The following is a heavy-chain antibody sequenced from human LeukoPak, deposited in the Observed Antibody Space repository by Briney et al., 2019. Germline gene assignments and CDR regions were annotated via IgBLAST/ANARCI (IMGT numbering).Heavy chain of an antibody. J-gene: IGHJ4*02. Sequence: PGGSLRLSCAASGITFSSYAMHWVRQAPGKGPEYVSSISSNGGNTYYANSVKGRFTISRDNSKNTLYLQMGSLRAEDMAVYYCARIRGGWYFDYWGQGTLVTVSS. CDR2: ISSNGGNT. D-gene: IGHD6-19*01. V-gene: IGHV3-64*01. CDR1: GITFSSYA. CDR3: ARIRGGWYFDY.